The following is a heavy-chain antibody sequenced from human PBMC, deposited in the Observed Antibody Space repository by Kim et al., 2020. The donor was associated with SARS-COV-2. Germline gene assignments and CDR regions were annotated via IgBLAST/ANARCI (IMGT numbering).Heavy chain of an antibody. Sequence: SETLSLTCTVSGGSVSSGSYYWSWLRQPPGKGLEWIGYIYYSGSTNYNPSLKSRVTISVDTSKNQFSLKLSSVTAADTAVYYCARATGEYYGSGSYGMDYFDYWGQGTLVTVSS. D-gene: IGHD3-10*01. V-gene: IGHV4-61*01. CDR1: GGSVSSGSYY. CDR2: IYYSGST. CDR3: ARATGEYYGSGSYGMDYFDY. J-gene: IGHJ4*02.